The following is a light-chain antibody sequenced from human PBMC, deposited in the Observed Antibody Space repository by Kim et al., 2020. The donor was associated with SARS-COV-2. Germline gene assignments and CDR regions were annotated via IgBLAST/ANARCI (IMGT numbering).Light chain of an antibody. CDR2: NND. CDR3: AVWDGSLNGRV. CDR1: GATIGSNP. J-gene: IGLJ3*02. V-gene: IGLV1-44*01. Sequence: GQRVTITCSGVGATIGSNPISWYQQDPGAAPELLIYNNDQRPSGVPARFSGSKSGASASLAISGLQSEDEADYYCAVWDGSLNGRVFGGGTQLTVL.